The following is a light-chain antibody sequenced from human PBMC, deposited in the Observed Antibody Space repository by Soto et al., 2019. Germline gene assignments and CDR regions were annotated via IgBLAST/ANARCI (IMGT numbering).Light chain of an antibody. CDR2: GAS. Sequence: EIVMTQSPATLSVSPGDRATLSCRASQSVNTNLAWYQQKRGQAPRLLIYGASPRANGIPARFSGSGSGTEFTLTISSLQSEDFAVYYCQQYNSWPPWTFGQGTKVEIK. J-gene: IGKJ1*01. CDR1: QSVNTN. CDR3: QQYNSWPPWT. V-gene: IGKV3-15*01.